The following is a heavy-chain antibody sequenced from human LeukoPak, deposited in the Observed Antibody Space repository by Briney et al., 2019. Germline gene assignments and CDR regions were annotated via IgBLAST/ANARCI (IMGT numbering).Heavy chain of an antibody. J-gene: IGHJ4*02. CDR1: GGSISSSSYY. Sequence: PSETLSLTCTVSGGSISSSSYYWGWIRQPPGKGLEWVSVIYSGGSTYYADSVKGRFTISRDNSKNTLYLQMNSLRAEDTAVYYCARDLTFGGAQRSYYFDYWGQGTLVTVSS. CDR3: ARDLTFGGAQRSYYFDY. D-gene: IGHD3-16*01. V-gene: IGHV3-53*05. CDR2: IYSGGST.